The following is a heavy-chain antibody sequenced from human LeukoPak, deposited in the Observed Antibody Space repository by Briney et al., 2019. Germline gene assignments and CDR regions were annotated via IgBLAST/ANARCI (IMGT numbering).Heavy chain of an antibody. Sequence: GGSLRLSCTASGFTFRRYDMHWVRHTPGKGLEWVSAIGTADDTYYAASVAGRFTVSRDDAENSFYLQMNSLRVGDTAVYYCARGDYYDNSGSPDYWGQGTLVTVSS. J-gene: IGHJ4*02. CDR3: ARGDYYDNSGSPDY. D-gene: IGHD3-22*01. CDR1: GFTFRRYD. V-gene: IGHV3-13*04. CDR2: IGTADDT.